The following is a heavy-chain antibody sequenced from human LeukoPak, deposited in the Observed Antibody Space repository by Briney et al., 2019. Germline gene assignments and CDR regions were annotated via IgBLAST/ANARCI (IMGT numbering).Heavy chain of an antibody. CDR3: ARDDGYSYRKGVDRFDY. Sequence: ASVKVSCKASGYTFMSYGISWVRQAPGQGLEWMGWISAYDGNTNYVQKLQGRVTMTIDTSTSSAYMDLRSLRSDDTVVYYCARDDGYSYRKGVDRFDYWGQGTLVTVSS. CDR1: GYTFMSYG. CDR2: ISAYDGNT. J-gene: IGHJ4*02. V-gene: IGHV1-18*01. D-gene: IGHD5-18*01.